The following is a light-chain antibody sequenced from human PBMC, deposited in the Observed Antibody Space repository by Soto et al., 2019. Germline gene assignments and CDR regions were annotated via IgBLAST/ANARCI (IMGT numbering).Light chain of an antibody. V-gene: IGKV3-20*01. CDR2: GAS. Sequence: EIILTHSPDTLSLSPWERATLSCRASQTVSSNYLAWCQQRPGQAPRLLIYGASTRAAGIPDRFSGSGSGTDFTLTITRLEPEDFAVYYCHHYGSSAWKFGQGTKVDIK. CDR1: QTVSSNY. CDR3: HHYGSSAWK. J-gene: IGKJ1*01.